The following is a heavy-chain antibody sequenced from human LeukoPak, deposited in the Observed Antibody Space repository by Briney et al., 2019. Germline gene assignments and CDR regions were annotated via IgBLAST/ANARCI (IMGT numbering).Heavy chain of an antibody. Sequence: GGSLRLSCAASGFTFSSYAMSWVRQAPGKGLEWVSAISGSGGSTYYADSVKGRFTNSRDNSKNTLYLQMNSLRAEDTAVYYCAKDIKYIWNYGYWGQGTRVSVSS. V-gene: IGHV3-23*01. CDR1: GFTFSSYA. D-gene: IGHD1-7*01. CDR3: AKDIKYIWNYGY. CDR2: ISGSGGST. J-gene: IGHJ4*02.